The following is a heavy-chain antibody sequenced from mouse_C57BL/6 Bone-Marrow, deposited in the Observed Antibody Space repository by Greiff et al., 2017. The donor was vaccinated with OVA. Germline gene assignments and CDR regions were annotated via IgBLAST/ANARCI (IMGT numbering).Heavy chain of an antibody. Sequence: QVQLQQSGAELARPGASVKLSCKASGYTFTSYGISWVKQRTGQGLEWIGEISPRSGNTYYNEKFKGKATLTADKSSSTAYMELRSLTSEDSAVYFCAREGNYAMDYWGQGTSVTVSS. J-gene: IGHJ4*01. V-gene: IGHV1-81*01. CDR1: GYTFTSYG. CDR2: ISPRSGNT. CDR3: AREGNYAMDY.